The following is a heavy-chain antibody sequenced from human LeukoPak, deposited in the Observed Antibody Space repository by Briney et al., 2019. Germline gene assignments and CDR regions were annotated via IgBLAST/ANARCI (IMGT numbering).Heavy chain of an antibody. Sequence: QTGGSLRLSCAASGFTFSSYAMSWVRQAPGKGLEWVSGLSGSGGNTIYADSVKGRFTISRDNSKNTMFLQMNSLRAEDTAVYYCARDSDSIQLWLRVIAYFDYWGQGTLVTVSS. J-gene: IGHJ4*02. D-gene: IGHD5-18*01. CDR1: GFTFSSYA. V-gene: IGHV3-23*01. CDR3: ARDSDSIQLWLRVIAYFDY. CDR2: LSGSGGNT.